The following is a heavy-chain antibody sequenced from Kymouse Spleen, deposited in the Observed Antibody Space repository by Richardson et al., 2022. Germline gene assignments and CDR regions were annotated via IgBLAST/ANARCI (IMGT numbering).Heavy chain of an antibody. J-gene: IGHJ6*02. D-gene: IGHD6-6*01. V-gene: IGHV3-9*01. CDR3: AKDMRSSSSGYYYYYYGMDV. CDR2: ISWNSGSI. Sequence: EVQLVESGGGLVQPGRSLRLSCAASGFTFDDYAMHWVRQAPGKGLEWVSGISWNSGSIGYADSVKGRFTISRDNAKNSLYLQMNSLRAEDTALYYCAKDMRSSSSGYYYYYYGMDVWGQGTTVTVSS. CDR1: GFTFDDYA.